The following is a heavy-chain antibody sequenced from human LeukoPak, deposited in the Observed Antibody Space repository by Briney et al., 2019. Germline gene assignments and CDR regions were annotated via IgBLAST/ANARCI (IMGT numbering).Heavy chain of an antibody. V-gene: IGHV3-30*01. Sequence: GGSLRLSCAASGFTFSSYAMHWVRQAPGKGLEWVAVISYDGSNKYYADSVKGRFTISRDNSKNTLYLQMNSLRAEDTAVYYCAREGYSSPSLDPWGQGTLVTVSS. J-gene: IGHJ5*02. CDR3: AREGYSSPSLDP. CDR2: ISYDGSNK. CDR1: GFTFSSYA. D-gene: IGHD6-6*01.